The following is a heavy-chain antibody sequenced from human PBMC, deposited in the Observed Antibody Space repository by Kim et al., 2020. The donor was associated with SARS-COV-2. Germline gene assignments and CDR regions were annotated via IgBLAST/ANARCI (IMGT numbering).Heavy chain of an antibody. J-gene: IGHJ6*02. V-gene: IGHV3-74*01. Sequence: VKGRFTNSRDNAKNTLYLQRNSRRAEDTAVYYCAREGYSYGSYYYYGMDVWGQGTTVTVSS. CDR3: AREGYSYGSYYYYGMDV. D-gene: IGHD5-18*01.